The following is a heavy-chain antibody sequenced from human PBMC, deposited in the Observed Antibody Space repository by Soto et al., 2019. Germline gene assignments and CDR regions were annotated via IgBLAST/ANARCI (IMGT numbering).Heavy chain of an antibody. D-gene: IGHD3-22*01. CDR1: GGTFSSYA. Sequence: ASVKVSCKASGGTFSSYAISWVRQAPGQGLEWMGGIIPIFGTANYAQKFQGRVTITADESTSTAYMELSSLRSEDTAVYYCASPRDLRITMIVGIDAFDIWGQGTMVTVSS. J-gene: IGHJ3*02. V-gene: IGHV1-69*13. CDR2: IIPIFGTA. CDR3: ASPRDLRITMIVGIDAFDI.